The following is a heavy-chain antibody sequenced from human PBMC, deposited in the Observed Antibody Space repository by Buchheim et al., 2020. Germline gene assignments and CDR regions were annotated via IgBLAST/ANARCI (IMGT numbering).Heavy chain of an antibody. V-gene: IGHV3-7*01. CDR2: IKQDGSEK. CDR1: GFSFSSYW. CDR3: ARAWNPGSLVDY. J-gene: IGHJ4*01. Sequence: EVQLVESGGGLVQPGGSLRLSCGASGFSFSSYWMSWVRQAPGKGLEWVANIKQDGSEKYYVDSVKGRFTVSRDNAKNSLYLQMNSLRADDSAVYYYARAWNPGSLVDYWGQGTL. D-gene: IGHD1-1*01.